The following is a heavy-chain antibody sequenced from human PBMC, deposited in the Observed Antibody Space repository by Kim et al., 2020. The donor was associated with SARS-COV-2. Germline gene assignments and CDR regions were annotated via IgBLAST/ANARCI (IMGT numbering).Heavy chain of an antibody. CDR2: IKSKTDGGTI. D-gene: IGHD6-13*01. CDR1: GFTFSNVW. CDR3: NTVAAGLYNYGFDV. Sequence: GGSLRLSCAASGFTFSNVWMNWVRQAPGKGLEWVGRIKSKTDGGTIDYAAPVKGRFTISRDDSKNTLYVQMSTLKTEDTAVYYCNTVAAGLYNYGFDVWGQGTTVTVSS. J-gene: IGHJ6*02. V-gene: IGHV3-15*01.